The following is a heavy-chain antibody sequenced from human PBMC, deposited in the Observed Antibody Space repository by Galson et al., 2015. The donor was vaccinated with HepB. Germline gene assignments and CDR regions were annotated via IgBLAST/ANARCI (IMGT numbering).Heavy chain of an antibody. CDR2: ISSSSSYI. V-gene: IGHV3-21*01. Sequence: SLRLSCAASGFTFSSYSMNWVRQAPGKGLEWVSSISSSSSYIYYADSVKGRFTISRDNAKNSLYLQMNSLRAEDTAVYYCARDSWRIVVVPAAILDWGQGTLVTVSS. CDR1: GFTFSSYS. CDR3: ARDSWRIVVVPAAILD. J-gene: IGHJ4*02. D-gene: IGHD2-2*02.